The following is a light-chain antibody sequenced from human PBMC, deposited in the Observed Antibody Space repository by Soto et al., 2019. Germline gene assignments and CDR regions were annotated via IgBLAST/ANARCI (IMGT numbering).Light chain of an antibody. CDR2: GAS. CDR1: QSVTSN. J-gene: IGKJ1*01. V-gene: IGKV3-15*01. Sequence: EIVMTQSPATLSVSPGERATLSCRASQSVTSNLAWYQQKPGQPPRRLIYGASTRATGIPARFSGSGSGTEFTLTISSLQPDDFATYYCQQYNSYWTFGQGTKVEIK. CDR3: QQYNSYWT.